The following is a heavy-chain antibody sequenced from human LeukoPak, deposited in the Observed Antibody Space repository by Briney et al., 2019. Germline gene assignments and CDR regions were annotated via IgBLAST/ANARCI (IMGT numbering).Heavy chain of an antibody. D-gene: IGHD3-10*01. CDR1: GGSFSGYY. Sequence: SETLSLTCAVYGGSFSGYYWSWIRQPPGKGLEWIGEINHSGSTNYNPSLKSRVTISVDTSKNQFSLKLSSVTAADTAVYYCARSRRITMVRGVIRGFDPWGQGTLVTVSS. J-gene: IGHJ5*02. V-gene: IGHV4-34*01. CDR3: ARSRRITMVRGVIRGFDP. CDR2: INHSGST.